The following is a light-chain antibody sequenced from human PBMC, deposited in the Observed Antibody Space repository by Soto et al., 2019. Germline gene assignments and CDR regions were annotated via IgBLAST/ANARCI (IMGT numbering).Light chain of an antibody. CDR3: GTWDSSLSAGRV. CDR2: DTD. J-gene: IGLJ2*01. V-gene: IGLV1-51*01. CDR1: SSNIGMNY. Sequence: QSLLTQPPSVSAAPGQKVTISCSGSSSNIGMNYVSWYQQLPGAAPKLLIYDTDKRPSGIPDRFSGTKSDTSATLVITGLQTGDEADYYCGTWDSSLSAGRVFGGGTKLTVL.